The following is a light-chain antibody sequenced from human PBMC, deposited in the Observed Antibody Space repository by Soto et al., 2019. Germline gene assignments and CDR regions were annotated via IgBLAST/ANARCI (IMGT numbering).Light chain of an antibody. CDR3: QQHYNWPLT. J-gene: IGKJ4*01. CDR2: DVS. CDR1: HTVRNN. V-gene: IGKV3-11*01. Sequence: EVGLTKAPATLSVSTGERTTLSCRGSHTVRNNLAWCQQRPGQAPTLLIYDVSSRATGIPARFSGSGSGTDFTLNICCLEPEDFAVYYCQQHYNWPLTFGGGTRVAIK.